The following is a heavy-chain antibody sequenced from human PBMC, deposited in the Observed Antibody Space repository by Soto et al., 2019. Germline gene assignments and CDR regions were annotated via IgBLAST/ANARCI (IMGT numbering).Heavy chain of an antibody. D-gene: IGHD6-19*01. Sequence: PSQTLSLTCAISGDSVSSNSAAWNWIRQSPLRGLEWLGRTYYRSKWYNDYAVSVKSRITIDPDTSKNQFSLQLNSVTPDDTAVYYCARAVAATANAFVSWGQGTVVTVSS. CDR3: ARAVAATANAFVS. CDR2: TYYRSKWYN. V-gene: IGHV6-1*01. CDR1: GDSVSSNSAA. J-gene: IGHJ3*02.